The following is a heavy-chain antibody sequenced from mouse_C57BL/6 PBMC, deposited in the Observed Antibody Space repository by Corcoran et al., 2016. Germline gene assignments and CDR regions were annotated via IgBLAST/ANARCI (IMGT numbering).Heavy chain of an antibody. CDR3: DRETARATWFAY. CDR1: GYTFTEYP. CDR2: IYTDTGEP. J-gene: IGHJ3*01. D-gene: IGHD3-1*01. V-gene: IGHV9-1*01. Sequence: QIQLVQSGPQLKKPGETVKISCKASGYTFTEYPMHWVKQAPGKGFKWMGMIYTDTGEPTYAEEFKGRFAFSLENSASTAYLQINTLKNEDTATYFCDRETARATWFAYWGQGTLVTVSA.